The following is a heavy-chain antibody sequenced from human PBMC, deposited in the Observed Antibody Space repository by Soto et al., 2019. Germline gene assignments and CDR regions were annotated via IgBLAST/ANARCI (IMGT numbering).Heavy chain of an antibody. D-gene: IGHD3-22*01. CDR1: GGSFSRYY. CDR3: ARGLVTYYYESSGYSRRLYFDY. CDR2: INHSGST. Sequence: QVQLQQWGAGLLKPSETLSLTCAVYGGSFSRYYWSWIRQPPGKGLEWIGEINHSGSTNYNPSLKSRVTISVDTSKNHCSLKLRSVTAADTAVYYCARGLVTYYYESSGYSRRLYFDYWGQGTLVTVSS. J-gene: IGHJ4*02. V-gene: IGHV4-34*01.